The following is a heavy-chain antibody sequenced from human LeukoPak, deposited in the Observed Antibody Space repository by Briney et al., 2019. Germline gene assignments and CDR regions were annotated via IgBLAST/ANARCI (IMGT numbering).Heavy chain of an antibody. CDR1: GDSIGTYY. CDR3: ARRIGGLYDY. CDR2: IYYTGST. J-gene: IGHJ4*02. Sequence: SETLSLTCTVSGDSIGTYYWTWIRQPPGKGLEWIGYIYYTGSTNYNPSLKSRVSISVDTSKNQFSLELSSVTAADTAVYYCARRIGGLYDYWGQGTLVTVSS. D-gene: IGHD4-23*01. V-gene: IGHV4-59*08.